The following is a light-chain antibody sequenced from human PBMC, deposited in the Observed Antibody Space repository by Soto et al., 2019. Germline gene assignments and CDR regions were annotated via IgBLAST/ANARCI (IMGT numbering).Light chain of an antibody. CDR1: QSVSSNY. J-gene: IGKJ1*01. CDR2: DVS. V-gene: IGKV3-20*01. CDR3: QQYGISPT. Sequence: DIVLTQSPGTLSLSPGERATLSCRSSQSVSSNYLAWYQQKPDQAPRLVIYDVSGRATGIPDRFSGNGSGTEFTLTISRLEPDDSAVYYCQQYGISPTFGQGTKVEIK.